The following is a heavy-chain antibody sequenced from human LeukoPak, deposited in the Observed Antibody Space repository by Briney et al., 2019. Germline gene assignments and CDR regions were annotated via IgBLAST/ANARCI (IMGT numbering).Heavy chain of an antibody. J-gene: IGHJ5*02. CDR2: INPNGGGT. CDR3: ASSSYSKDWFDP. CDR1: GYTFTGYY. D-gene: IGHD2-2*02. Sequence: ASVKVSCKASGYTFTGYYMHWVRQAPGQGLEWMGWINPNGGGTNYAQKFQGRVTMTRDTSISTAYMELSRLRSDDTAVYYCASSSYSKDWFDPWGQGTLVTVSS. V-gene: IGHV1-2*02.